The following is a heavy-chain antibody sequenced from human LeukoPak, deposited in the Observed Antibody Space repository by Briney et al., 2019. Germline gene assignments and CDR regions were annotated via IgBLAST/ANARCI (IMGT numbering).Heavy chain of an antibody. D-gene: IGHD4-17*01. Sequence: SETLSLTCTVSGGSISSNNYYWGWIRQTPGKGLEWIGSIYYSGNTNYNPSLRSRVTMSIDTSKNQFSLRLSSVTAADTALYFCARGLPKHDYGDYGGTWFDPWGQGPQVTVSS. CDR2: IYYSGNT. CDR3: ARGLPKHDYGDYGGTWFDP. J-gene: IGHJ5*02. CDR1: GGSISSNNYY. V-gene: IGHV4-39*07.